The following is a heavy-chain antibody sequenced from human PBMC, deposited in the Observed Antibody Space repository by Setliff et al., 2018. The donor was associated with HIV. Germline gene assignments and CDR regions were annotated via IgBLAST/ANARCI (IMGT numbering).Heavy chain of an antibody. CDR2: IYSSGST. Sequence: SETLSLTCFVSGVSISDHYWGWIRQPPGKGLEWLGHIYSSGSTNYNPSLKSRVTISVDTSKNQFSLKLSSVTAADTAVYYCARGLSFYDPGGFDYWGQGTLVTVSS. D-gene: IGHD3-22*01. CDR1: GVSISDHY. J-gene: IGHJ4*02. V-gene: IGHV4-4*09. CDR3: ARGLSFYDPGGFDY.